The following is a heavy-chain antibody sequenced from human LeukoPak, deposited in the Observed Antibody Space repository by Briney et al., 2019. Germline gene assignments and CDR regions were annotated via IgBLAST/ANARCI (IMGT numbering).Heavy chain of an antibody. V-gene: IGHV1-69*04. CDR2: IIPILGIA. CDR1: GYTFTSYA. CDR3: ARDLTSITMVRGANNWFDP. D-gene: IGHD3-10*01. Sequence: PMASVKVSCKASGYTFTSYAISWVRQAPGQGLEWMGRIIPILGIANYAQKFQGRVTITADKSTSTAYMELSSLRSEDTAVYYCARDLTSITMVRGANNWFDPWGQGTLVTVSS. J-gene: IGHJ5*02.